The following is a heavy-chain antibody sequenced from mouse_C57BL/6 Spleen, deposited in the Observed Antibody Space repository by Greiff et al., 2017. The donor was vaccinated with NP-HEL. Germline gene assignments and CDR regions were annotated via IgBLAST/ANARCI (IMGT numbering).Heavy chain of an antibody. Sequence: EVKLMESGGGLVKPGGSLKLSCAASGFTFSSYTMSWVRQTPEKRLEWVATISGGGGNTYYPDSVKGRFTISRDNAKNTLYLQMSSLRSEDTALYYCARDPNWAYWGQGTLVTVSA. CDR3: ARDPNWAY. V-gene: IGHV5-9*01. J-gene: IGHJ3*01. CDR2: ISGGGGNT. CDR1: GFTFSSYT.